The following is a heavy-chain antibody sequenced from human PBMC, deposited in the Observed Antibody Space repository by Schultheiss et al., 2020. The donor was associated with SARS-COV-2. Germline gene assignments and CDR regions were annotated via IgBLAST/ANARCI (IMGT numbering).Heavy chain of an antibody. V-gene: IGHV4-59*12. CDR1: GGSISSYY. Sequence: SQTLSLTCTVSGGSISSYYWGWIRQPPGKGLEWIGSIYYSGSTNYNPSLKSRVTISVDKSKNQFSLKLSSVTAADTAVYYCAKGGGDSDAFDIWGQGTMVTVSS. CDR2: IYYSGST. J-gene: IGHJ3*02. CDR3: AKGGGDSDAFDI. D-gene: IGHD2-21*02.